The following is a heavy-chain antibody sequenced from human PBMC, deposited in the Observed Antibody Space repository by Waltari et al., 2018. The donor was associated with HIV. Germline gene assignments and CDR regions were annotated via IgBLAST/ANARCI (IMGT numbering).Heavy chain of an antibody. D-gene: IGHD4-17*01. CDR1: GGSISSGGYS. Sequence: QLQLQESGSGLVKPSQTLSLTCAVSGGSISSGGYSWTWIRQPPGKGLEWIGYISQSGATNYNPSPQSRVTISLDRSKNQFSLKLRSVTAADTAGYYCARDRLSVTTRGGYYYGLDVWGQGTTVTVSS. CDR3: ARDRLSVTTRGGYYYGLDV. J-gene: IGHJ6*02. V-gene: IGHV4-30-2*01. CDR2: ISQSGAT.